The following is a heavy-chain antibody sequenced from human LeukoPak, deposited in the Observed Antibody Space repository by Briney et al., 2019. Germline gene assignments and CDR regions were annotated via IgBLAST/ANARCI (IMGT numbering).Heavy chain of an antibody. V-gene: IGHV4-59*01. CDR3: ASYDGSSWSGWFDP. CDR2: MYYSGNT. Sequence: PSETLSLTCTVSGRSISGYHWSCLRQPPGKGLEWIGYMYYSGNTNYNPSLKSRVTISVDTSKNQFSLKLSSVTAADTAVYYCASYDGSSWSGWFDPWGQRTLVTVSS. J-gene: IGHJ5*02. D-gene: IGHD6-13*01. CDR1: GRSISGYH.